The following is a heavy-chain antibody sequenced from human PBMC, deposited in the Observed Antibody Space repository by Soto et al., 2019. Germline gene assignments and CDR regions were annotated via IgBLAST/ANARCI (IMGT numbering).Heavy chain of an antibody. CDR2: IWYDGSNK. CDR1: GFTFSSYG. CDR3: ASTGDSYYDFWSGSSWFDP. Sequence: GGSLRLSCAASGFTFSSYGMHWVRQAPGKGLEWVAVIWYDGSNKYYADSVKGRFTISRDNSKNTLYLQMNSLRAEDTAVYYCASTGDSYYDFWSGSSWFDPWGQGTLVTVSS. V-gene: IGHV3-33*01. J-gene: IGHJ5*02. D-gene: IGHD3-3*01.